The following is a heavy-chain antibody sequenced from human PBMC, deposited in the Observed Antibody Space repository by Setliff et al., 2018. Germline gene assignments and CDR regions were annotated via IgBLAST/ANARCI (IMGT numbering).Heavy chain of an antibody. Sequence: SETLSLTCAVYGGSFSGYYWGWIRQSPGKGLEWIATIYYSGSTYYNPSLKSRVTISVDTSRNQFSLKLSSVTAADTAVYYCARVEWRAIVDYWGQGKLVTVSS. CDR3: ARVEWRAIVDY. J-gene: IGHJ4*02. CDR1: GGSFSGYY. V-gene: IGHV4-34*01. CDR2: IYYSGST. D-gene: IGHD1-26*01.